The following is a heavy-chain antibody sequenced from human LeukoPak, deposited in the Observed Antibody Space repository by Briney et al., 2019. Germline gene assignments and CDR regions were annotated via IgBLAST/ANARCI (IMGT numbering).Heavy chain of an antibody. CDR3: ARGRMTPNTYFDY. D-gene: IGHD2-15*01. CDR2: LWYDGSNK. V-gene: IGHV3-33*01. J-gene: IGHJ4*02. Sequence: GGSLRLSCAPSGFTFSNYGMHWVRQAPGKGLEWVSGLWYDGSNKGYADSVKGRFTISRDNSENTLYLQMNSLRDEDMAVYYRARGRMTPNTYFDYWGQGTLVTVSS. CDR1: GFTFSNYG.